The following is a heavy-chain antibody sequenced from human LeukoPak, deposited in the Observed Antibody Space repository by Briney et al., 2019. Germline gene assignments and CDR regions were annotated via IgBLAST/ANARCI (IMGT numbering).Heavy chain of an antibody. Sequence: GGSLRLSCAASGFTFSDYSMSWIRQAPGQGLEWVSYIRSSGNTIYYADSVKGRFTISRDNAKNSLYLQMNSLRAEDTALYYCAKDWGDYYAFDIWGQGTMVTVSS. J-gene: IGHJ3*02. CDR1: GFTFSDYS. CDR3: AKDWGDYYAFDI. V-gene: IGHV3-11*01. D-gene: IGHD4-17*01. CDR2: IRSSGNTI.